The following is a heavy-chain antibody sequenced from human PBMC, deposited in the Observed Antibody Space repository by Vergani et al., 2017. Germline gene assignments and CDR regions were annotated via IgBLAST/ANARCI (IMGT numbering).Heavy chain of an antibody. CDR3: AKATSATGTPFNY. V-gene: IGHV3-23*04. CDR1: GFTFSSYS. D-gene: IGHD1-7*01. J-gene: IGHJ4*02. Sequence: EVQLVESGGGLVQPGGSLRLSCAASGFTFSSYSMNWVRQAPGKGLEWVSAISGSGGSTYYADSVKGRFTISRDNSKNTLYLQMNSLRAEDTAVYYCAKATSATGTPFNYWGQGTLVTVSS. CDR2: ISGSGGST.